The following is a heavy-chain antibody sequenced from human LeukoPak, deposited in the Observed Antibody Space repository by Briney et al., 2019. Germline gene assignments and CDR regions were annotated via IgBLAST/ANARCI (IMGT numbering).Heavy chain of an antibody. D-gene: IGHD5-12*01. V-gene: IGHV3-30-3*01. CDR1: GFTFSSYA. CDR2: ISYDGSNK. Sequence: GGSLRLSCAASGFTFSSYAMHWVRQAPGKGLEWVAVISYDGSNKYYADSVKGRFTISRDNSKNTLYLQMNSLRAEDTAVYYCAKKAGRYSGYVLPHFDYWGQGTLVTVSS. J-gene: IGHJ4*02. CDR3: AKKAGRYSGYVLPHFDY.